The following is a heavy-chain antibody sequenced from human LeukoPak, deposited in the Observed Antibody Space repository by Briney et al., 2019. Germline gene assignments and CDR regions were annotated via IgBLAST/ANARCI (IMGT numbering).Heavy chain of an antibody. CDR3: ARGRGYSYGLFDP. CDR2: INHSGST. CDR1: GGSFSGYY. V-gene: IGHV4-34*01. Sequence: PSETLSLTCAVYGGSFSGYYWSWIRLPPGKGLEWIGEINHSGSTNYNPSLKSRVTISVDTSKNQFSLKLSSVTAADTAVYYCARGRGYSYGLFDPWGQGTLVTVSS. J-gene: IGHJ5*02. D-gene: IGHD5-18*01.